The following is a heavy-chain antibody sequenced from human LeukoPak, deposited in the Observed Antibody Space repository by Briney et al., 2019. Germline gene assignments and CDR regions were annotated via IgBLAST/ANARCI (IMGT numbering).Heavy chain of an antibody. CDR2: ISGSGGST. J-gene: IGHJ6*03. CDR3: TILNYYYYYMDV. D-gene: IGHD3-9*01. CDR1: GFTFSSYA. V-gene: IGHV3-23*01. Sequence: GGSLRLSRAASGFTFSSYAMSWVRQAPGKGLEWVSAISGSGGSTYYADSVKGRFTISRDSSKNTLYLQMNSLRAEDTAVYYVTILNYYYYYMDVWGKGTTVTVSS.